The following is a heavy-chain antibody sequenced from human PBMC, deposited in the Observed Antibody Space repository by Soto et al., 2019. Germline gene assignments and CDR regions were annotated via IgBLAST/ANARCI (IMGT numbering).Heavy chain of an antibody. J-gene: IGHJ5*02. CDR3: ATLCGDECYSSDR. CDR2: INTGNGNT. Sequence: QVQLVQSGAEVKKPGASVKVSCKASGYPFTASTMHWVRQAPGQRLEWMGWINTGNGNTKYSQKLQGRVTITSDTSESTAYMELSSLRSEDTAVYYCATLCGDECYSSDRWGQGTLVTVSS. CDR1: GYPFTAST. D-gene: IGHD2-21*01. V-gene: IGHV1-3*04.